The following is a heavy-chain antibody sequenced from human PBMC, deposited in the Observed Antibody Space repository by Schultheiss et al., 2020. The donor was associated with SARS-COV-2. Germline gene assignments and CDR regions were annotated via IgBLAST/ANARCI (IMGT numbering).Heavy chain of an antibody. CDR3: AREDYYDSSGTDGYGMDV. CDR1: RYTFTKYF. J-gene: IGHJ6*02. D-gene: IGHD3-22*01. CDR2: INPNSGGT. V-gene: IGHV1-2*02. Sequence: ASVKVSCQASRYTFTKYFTQWVRQAPGQGLEWMGWINPNSGGTNYAQKFQGRVTMTRDTSISTAYMELSRLRSDDTAVYYCAREDYYDSSGTDGYGMDVWGQGTTVTVSS.